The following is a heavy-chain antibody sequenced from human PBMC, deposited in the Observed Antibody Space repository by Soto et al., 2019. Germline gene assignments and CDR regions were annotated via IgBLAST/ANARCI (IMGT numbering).Heavy chain of an antibody. D-gene: IGHD7-27*01. Sequence: QVQLVESGGGVVQPGRSLRLSCAASGFTFSSYGMHWVRQAPGKGLEWVAVISYDGSNKYYADSVKGRFTISRDNSKNTLYLQMNSLRAEDTAVYYCAKDLLGPGRAYGMDVWGQGTTVTVPS. CDR3: AKDLLGPGRAYGMDV. V-gene: IGHV3-30*18. CDR1: GFTFSSYG. J-gene: IGHJ6*02. CDR2: ISYDGSNK.